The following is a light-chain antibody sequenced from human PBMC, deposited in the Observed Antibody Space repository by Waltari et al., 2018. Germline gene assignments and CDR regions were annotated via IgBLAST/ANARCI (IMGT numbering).Light chain of an antibody. CDR1: HSNIGNNY. J-gene: IGLJ7*01. CDR2: EDS. V-gene: IGLV1-51*02. CDR3: GTWDSSLSGAV. Sequence: QSVLTQPPSVSAAPGQRVTISCSGGHSNIGNNYVSWYRQFPGKAPKLLFYEDSERPSGVPGRFSGAKSGTSATLDITGLQAGDEADYYCGTWDSSLSGAVFGGGTHLTVL.